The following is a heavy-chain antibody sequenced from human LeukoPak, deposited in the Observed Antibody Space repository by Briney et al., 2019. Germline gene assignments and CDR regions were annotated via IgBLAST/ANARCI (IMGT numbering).Heavy chain of an antibody. CDR3: ARDVQLWFDY. Sequence: PGRSLRLSCAASGFTFSSYGMHWVRQAPGKGLEWVAVIWYDGSNKYYADSVKGRFTTSRDNSKNTLYLQMNSLRAEDTAVYYCARDVQLWFDYWGQGTLVTVSS. J-gene: IGHJ5*01. V-gene: IGHV3-33*01. CDR2: IWYDGSNK. CDR1: GFTFSSYG. D-gene: IGHD5-18*01.